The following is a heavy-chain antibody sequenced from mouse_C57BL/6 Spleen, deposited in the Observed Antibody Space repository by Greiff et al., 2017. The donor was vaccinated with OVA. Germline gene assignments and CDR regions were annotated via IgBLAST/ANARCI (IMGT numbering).Heavy chain of an antibody. D-gene: IGHD2-1*01. J-gene: IGHJ2*01. CDR2: INPNNGGT. Sequence: EVQLQQSGPELVKPGASVKISCKASGYTFTDYYMNWVKQSHGKSLEWIGDINPNNGGTSYNQKFKGKATLTVDKSSSTAYMELRSLTSEDSAVYYCARVYGNYYFDYWGQGTTLTVSS. CDR1: GYTFTDYY. V-gene: IGHV1-26*01. CDR3: ARVYGNYYFDY.